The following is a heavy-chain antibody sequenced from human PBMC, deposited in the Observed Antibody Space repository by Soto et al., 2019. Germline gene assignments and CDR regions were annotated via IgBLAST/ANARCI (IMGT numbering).Heavy chain of an antibody. CDR1: GFTFSRNW. V-gene: IGHV3-7*01. CDR2: VKQDGSEK. J-gene: IGHJ4*02. D-gene: IGHD1-26*01. CDR3: AREYSGTYFDY. Sequence: LRLSCAASGFTFSRNWMSWGRQAPGKGLEWVANVKQDGSEKYYVDSVKGRFAISRDNAKNSLYLHMNSLRDEDTAVYYCAREYSGTYFDYWGQGTLVTVSS.